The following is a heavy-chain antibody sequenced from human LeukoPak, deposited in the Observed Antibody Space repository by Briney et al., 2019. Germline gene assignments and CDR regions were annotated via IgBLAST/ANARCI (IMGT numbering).Heavy chain of an antibody. CDR2: IYYSGST. CDR3: ARVITMIVVVIVHWFDP. D-gene: IGHD3-22*01. V-gene: IGHV4-39*07. Sequence: SETLSLTCTVSGGSISSSSYYWGWIRQPPGKGLEWIGSIYYSGSTYYNPSLKSRVTISVDTSKNQFSLKLSSVTAADTAVYYCARVITMIVVVIVHWFDPWGQGTLVTVSS. J-gene: IGHJ5*02. CDR1: GGSISSSSYY.